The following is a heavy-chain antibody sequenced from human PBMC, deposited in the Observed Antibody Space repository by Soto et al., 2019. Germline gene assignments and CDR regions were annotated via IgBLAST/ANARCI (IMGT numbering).Heavy chain of an antibody. Sequence: GGSLRLSCEASGFTFSSNGMNWVRQAPGKGLEWVSFISIGSSTINYADSVRGRFTISRDNAKNSLYLQMNSLRDEDTAVYYCARTPILEWLLYDPWWFDPWGQGTLVTVSS. V-gene: IGHV3-48*02. D-gene: IGHD3-3*01. CDR3: ARTPILEWLLYDPWWFDP. J-gene: IGHJ5*02. CDR2: ISIGSSTI. CDR1: GFTFSSNG.